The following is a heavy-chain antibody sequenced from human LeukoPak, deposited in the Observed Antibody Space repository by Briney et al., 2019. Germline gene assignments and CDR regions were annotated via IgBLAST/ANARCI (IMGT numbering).Heavy chain of an antibody. D-gene: IGHD3-10*01. CDR3: ARDRELGY. V-gene: IGHV4-34*01. J-gene: IGHJ4*02. CDR2: INHSGST. Sequence: PSETLSLTCAVYGGSFSGYYWSWIRQPPGKGLEWIGEINHSGSTNYNPSLKSRVTISADTSKNQFSLRLTSVTAADTAVYYCARDRELGYWGQGALVTVSS. CDR1: GGSFSGYY.